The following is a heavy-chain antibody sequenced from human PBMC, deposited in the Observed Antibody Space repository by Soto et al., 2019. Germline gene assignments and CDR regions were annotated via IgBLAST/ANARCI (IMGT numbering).Heavy chain of an antibody. CDR3: AALGDFWSGSYGMDV. V-gene: IGHV1-58*01. D-gene: IGHD3-3*01. Sequence: QMQLVQSGPEVKKPGTSVKVSCKASGFTFTSSAVQWVRQAREQRLEWIGWIVVGSGNTNYAQKFQERVTITRDMSTSTAYMELSSLRSEDTAVYYCAALGDFWSGSYGMDVWGQGTTVTVSS. CDR1: GFTFTSSA. CDR2: IVVGSGNT. J-gene: IGHJ6*02.